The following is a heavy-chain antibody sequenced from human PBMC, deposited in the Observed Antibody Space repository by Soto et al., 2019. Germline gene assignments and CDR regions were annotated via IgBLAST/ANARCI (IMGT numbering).Heavy chain of an antibody. CDR2: ISTSSTYI. CDR1: GFTFNTYS. Sequence: EVQLVESGGGLVKPGGSLRLSCAASGFTFNTYSMNWVRQAPGKGLQWVSSISTSSTYIYYADSVKGRFTISRDDAKNSVYLQMNSLRAEGTAVYYCAKILILVSDPIRVAFDIWGQGTMVTVSS. J-gene: IGHJ3*02. D-gene: IGHD3-16*01. CDR3: AKILILVSDPIRVAFDI. V-gene: IGHV3-21*01.